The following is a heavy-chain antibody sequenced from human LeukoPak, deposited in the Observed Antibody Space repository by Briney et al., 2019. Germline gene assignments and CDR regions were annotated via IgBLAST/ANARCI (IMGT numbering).Heavy chain of an antibody. CDR3: ARVLGCLDCSSTSCYMAPYYFDY. CDR1: GGTFSSYA. J-gene: IGHJ4*02. CDR2: ITPIFGTA. D-gene: IGHD2-2*02. V-gene: IGHV1-69*13. Sequence: WASVKVSCKASGGTFSSYAISWVRQAPGQGLEWMGGITPIFGTANYAQKFQGRVTITADESTSTAYMELSSLRSEDTAVYYCARVLGCLDCSSTSCYMAPYYFDYWGQGTLVTVSS.